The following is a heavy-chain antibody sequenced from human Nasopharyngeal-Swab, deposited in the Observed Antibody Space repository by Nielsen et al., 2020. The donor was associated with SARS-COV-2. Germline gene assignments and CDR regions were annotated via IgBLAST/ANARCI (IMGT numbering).Heavy chain of an antibody. V-gene: IGHV1-46*02. Sequence: KVSCKASGYTFNNYYIHWVRQAPGQGLEWMGMINPGSGGTTYAQKFQGRVTMTRDTSTSTVFMDLSSLRSEDTAVYYCARRGRCSGSSCDMDVWGQGTTVTVSS. D-gene: IGHD2-2*01. J-gene: IGHJ6*02. CDR2: INPGSGGT. CDR1: GYTFNNYY. CDR3: ARRGRCSGSSCDMDV.